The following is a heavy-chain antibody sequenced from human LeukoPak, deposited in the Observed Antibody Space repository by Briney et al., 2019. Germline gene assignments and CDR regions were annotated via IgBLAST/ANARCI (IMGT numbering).Heavy chain of an antibody. CDR3: ARWGAGRTADY. J-gene: IGHJ4*02. D-gene: IGHD1-26*01. Sequence: PGGSLRLSCVGSGFTFGSNGMHWVRQAPGKGLEWVAVIYYDGSEQYYADSVKGRFTTSRDNSKNTLYLQMNSLRVEDTATYHCARWGAGRTADYWGQGTQVTVSS. CDR2: IYYDGSEQ. V-gene: IGHV3-33*01. CDR1: GFTFGSNG.